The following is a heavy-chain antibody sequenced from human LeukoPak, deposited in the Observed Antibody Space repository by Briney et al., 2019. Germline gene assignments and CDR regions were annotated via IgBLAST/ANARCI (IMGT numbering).Heavy chain of an antibody. Sequence: GGSLRLSCAASGFTFSSYAMSWVRQAPGKGLEWVSAISGSGGSTYYADSVKGRFTISRDNSKNTLYLQMNSLRAEDTAVYYCAKNVRGVIAYGMDVWGQGTMVTVSS. CDR2: ISGSGGST. CDR1: GFTFSSYA. D-gene: IGHD3-10*02. V-gene: IGHV3-23*01. J-gene: IGHJ6*02. CDR3: AKNVRGVIAYGMDV.